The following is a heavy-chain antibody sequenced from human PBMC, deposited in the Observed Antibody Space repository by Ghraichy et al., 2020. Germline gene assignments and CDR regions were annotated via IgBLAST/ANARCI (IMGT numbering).Heavy chain of an antibody. CDR2: ISDSGSA. CDR1: GGSISGYY. D-gene: IGHD5-12*01. J-gene: IGHJ4*02. Sequence: SETLSLTCAVSGGSISGYYWNWIRQPPGKGLGWIGFISDSGSAYYKSSLKSRVTISLDTSSKSFSLKMKSVTAVDTAVYYCARGHTYSGSRDYWGQGTLVTVSS. V-gene: IGHV4-59*01. CDR3: ARGHTYSGSRDY.